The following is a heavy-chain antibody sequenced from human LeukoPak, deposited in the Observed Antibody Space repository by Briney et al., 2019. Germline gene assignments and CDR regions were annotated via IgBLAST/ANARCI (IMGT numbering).Heavy chain of an antibody. CDR2: ISADSGYT. CDR3: ARDAVSTTTAGGIDY. D-gene: IGHD5/OR15-5a*01. V-gene: IGHV1-18*01. CDR1: GYTFTNYG. Sequence: ASVKVSCKASGYTFTNYGISWVRQAPGQGLEWMGWISADSGYTHYAQKIQGRVTVTTEASTSTAYMELRSLTSYDSAVYYCARDAVSTTTAGGIDYWGQGTLVTVSS. J-gene: IGHJ4*02.